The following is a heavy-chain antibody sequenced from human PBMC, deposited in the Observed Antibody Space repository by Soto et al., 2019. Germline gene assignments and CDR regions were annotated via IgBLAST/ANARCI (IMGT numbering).Heavy chain of an antibody. CDR2: ISGCGGRA. CDR1: GFGFSNYA. V-gene: IGHV3-23*01. J-gene: IGHJ3*01. CDR3: VRESSGWYSRGSFDF. Sequence: PGGSLSLSSAASGFGFSNYAMNWVRQAPGKGLEWVSVISGCGGRASYADSVQGRFTISRDNSNNTRYLQMNSLRAEDTAISSCVRESSGWYSRGSFDFWGRGTMVTVSS. D-gene: IGHD6-19*01.